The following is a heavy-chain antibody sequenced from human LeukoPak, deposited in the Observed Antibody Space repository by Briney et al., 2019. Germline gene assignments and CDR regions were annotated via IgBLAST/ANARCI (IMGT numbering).Heavy chain of an antibody. Sequence: PSETLSLTCTVSGGSISSYYWSWIRQPAGKGLEWIGRIYTSGSTNYNPSLKSRVTISVDTSKNQFSLKLSSVTAADTAVYYCARYYSQRHSSSWYGNYFDYWGQGTLVTVSS. J-gene: IGHJ4*02. CDR1: GGSISSYY. D-gene: IGHD6-13*01. CDR3: ARYYSQRHSSSWYGNYFDY. V-gene: IGHV4-4*07. CDR2: IYTSGST.